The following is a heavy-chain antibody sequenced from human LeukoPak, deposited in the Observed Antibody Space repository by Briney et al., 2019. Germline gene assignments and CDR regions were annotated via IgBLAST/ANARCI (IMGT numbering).Heavy chain of an antibody. CDR3: TTLGAFDY. Sequence: PGGSLRLSCAASGFTFSNYGMHWVRQAPGKGLEWVGRIKRKTDGGTTDYAAPVKGRFSISRDDSKNTLYLQMNSLKTEDTAVYYCTTLGAFDYWGQGTLVTVSS. CDR1: GFTFSNYG. CDR2: IKRKTDGGTT. D-gene: IGHD3-16*01. V-gene: IGHV3-15*01. J-gene: IGHJ4*02.